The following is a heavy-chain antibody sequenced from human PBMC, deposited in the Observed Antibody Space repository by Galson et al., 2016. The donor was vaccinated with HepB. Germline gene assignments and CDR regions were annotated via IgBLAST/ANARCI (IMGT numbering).Heavy chain of an antibody. Sequence: QSGAEVKKPGESLKISCKGSGYGFTGYWIGWVRQMPGKGLEWMGLIYPGDSDTRYSPSFQGQVTISADKSIRTAYLQGCSLKASDTAMYYCATVLSGDFLDYWGQGTLVTVSS. V-gene: IGHV5-51*01. CDR2: IYPGDSDT. J-gene: IGHJ4*02. CDR1: GYGFTGYW. D-gene: IGHD3-10*01. CDR3: ATVLSGDFLDY.